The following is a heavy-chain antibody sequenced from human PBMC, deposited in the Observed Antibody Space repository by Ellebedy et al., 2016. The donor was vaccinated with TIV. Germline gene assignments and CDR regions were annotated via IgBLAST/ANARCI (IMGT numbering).Heavy chain of an antibody. V-gene: IGHV4-39*01. D-gene: IGHD5-24*01. CDR2: LFHRGTT. Sequence: MPSETLSLTCTVSGDSVTNDFYFWGWVRQPPGKGLEYIGSLFHRGTTYSNPSLRRRVTMSVDPSKTQFSLDVASVTAADTAVYYCARHTRDEMASYFDSWGRGTLVTVSS. CDR3: ARHTRDEMASYFDS. CDR1: GDSVTNDFYF. J-gene: IGHJ4*02.